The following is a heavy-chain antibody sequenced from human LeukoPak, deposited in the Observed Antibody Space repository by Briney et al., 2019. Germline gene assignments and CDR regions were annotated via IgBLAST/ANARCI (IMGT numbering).Heavy chain of an antibody. V-gene: IGHV3-9*01. CDR1: GFTFDDYA. D-gene: IGHD4-17*01. Sequence: GGSLRLSCAASGFTFDDYAMQWVRQAPGKGLEWVSGISWNSGNIGYADSVKGRFTISRNNAKNSLYLEMNSLRADDTAVYYCSKKGQNDDYGKPAWGQGTLVTVSS. J-gene: IGHJ5*02. CDR2: ISWNSGNI. CDR3: SKKGQNDDYGKPA.